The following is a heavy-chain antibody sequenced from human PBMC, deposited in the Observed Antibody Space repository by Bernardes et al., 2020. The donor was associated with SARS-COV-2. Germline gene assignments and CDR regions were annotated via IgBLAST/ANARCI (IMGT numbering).Heavy chain of an antibody. CDR1: GFTVSSSA. Sequence: SVKVSCKTSGFTVSSSAVQWVRQARGQRPEWIGWIVLDSGHTNYAQTFQDRVSFGRDKSTNTVFMELTSLTSEDTAVYYCASGGWYWVGGMYVWGQGTTITISS. CDR2: IVLDSGHT. V-gene: IGHV1-58*01. D-gene: IGHD6-19*01. CDR3: ASGGWYWVGGMYV. J-gene: IGHJ6*02.